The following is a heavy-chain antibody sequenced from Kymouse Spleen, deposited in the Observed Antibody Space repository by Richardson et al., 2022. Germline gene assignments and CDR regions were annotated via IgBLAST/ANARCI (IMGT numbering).Heavy chain of an antibody. Sequence: QLQLQESGPGLVKPSETLSLTCTVSGGSISSSSYYWGWIRQPPGKGLEWIGSIYYSGSTYYNPSLKSRVTISVDTSKNQFSLKLSSVTAADTAVYYCARWAELWPYFDYWGQGTLVTVSS. V-gene: IGHV4-39*01. CDR1: GGSISSSSYY. CDR2: IYYSGST. D-gene: IGHD5-18,IGHD5-18*01. CDR3: ARWAELWPYFDY. J-gene: IGHJ4*02.